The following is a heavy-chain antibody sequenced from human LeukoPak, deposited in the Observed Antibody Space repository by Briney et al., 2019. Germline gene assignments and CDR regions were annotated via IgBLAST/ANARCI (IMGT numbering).Heavy chain of an antibody. D-gene: IGHD3-10*01. V-gene: IGHV3-7*02. CDR1: GFTFSSYW. CDR2: IKQDGCEK. CDR3: ASGSGIYPY. J-gene: IGHJ4*02. Sequence: PGGSLRLSCAASGFTFSSYWMNWVRQAPGKGLEWVANIKQDGCEKYYVDSVKGRFTISRDNAKNSLYLQMNSLRAEDTAVYYCASGSGIYPYWGQGTLVTVSS.